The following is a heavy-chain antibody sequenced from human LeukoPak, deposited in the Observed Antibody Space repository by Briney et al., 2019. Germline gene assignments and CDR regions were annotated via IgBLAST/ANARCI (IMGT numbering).Heavy chain of an antibody. Sequence: GGSLRLSCAASGFTFRSYGMHWVRQAPGKGLEWVAVISYDGSNKYYADSVKGRFTISRDNSKNTLYLRMNSLRAEDTAVYYCAKDIVGSYYYGMDVWGQGTTVTVSS. CDR1: GFTFRSYG. V-gene: IGHV3-30*18. CDR2: ISYDGSNK. J-gene: IGHJ6*02. D-gene: IGHD2-15*01. CDR3: AKDIVGSYYYGMDV.